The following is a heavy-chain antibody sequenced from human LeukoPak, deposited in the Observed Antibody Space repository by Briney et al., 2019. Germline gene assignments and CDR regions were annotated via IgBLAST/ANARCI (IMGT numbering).Heavy chain of an antibody. D-gene: IGHD7-27*01. CDR2: ISSSSSTI. V-gene: IGHV3-48*04. CDR3: ASANWGSADAFDI. Sequence: PGGSLRLSCAASGFTFSSYSMSWVRQAPGKGLEWVSYISSSSSTIYYADSVKGRFTISRDTAMKSLYLQMNSLRAEDTAVYYCASANWGSADAFDIWGQGTMVTVSS. CDR1: GFTFSSYS. J-gene: IGHJ3*02.